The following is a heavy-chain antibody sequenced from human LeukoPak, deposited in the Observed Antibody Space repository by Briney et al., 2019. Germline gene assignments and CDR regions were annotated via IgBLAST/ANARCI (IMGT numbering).Heavy chain of an antibody. CDR2: INHSGST. J-gene: IGHJ4*02. CDR1: GGSFSGYY. D-gene: IGHD5-12*01. V-gene: IGHV4-34*01. Sequence: SETLSLTCAVYGGSFSGYYWSWIRQPPGTGLEWIGEINHSGSTNYNPSLKSRVTISVDTSKNQFSLKLSSVTAADTAVYYCARGADIVATTIDYWGQGTLVTVSS. CDR3: ARGADIVATTIDY.